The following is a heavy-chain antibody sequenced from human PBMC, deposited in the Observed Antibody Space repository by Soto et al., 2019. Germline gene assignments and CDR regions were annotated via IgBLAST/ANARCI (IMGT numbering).Heavy chain of an antibody. J-gene: IGHJ4*02. Sequence: PGGSLRLSCAASGFTFRTYAMNWVRQAPGKGLEWISAITGSGSYTYYADSVRGRFSISRDNSQNTVYLQMNNLRGDDTAIYFCARGSKDSYPGSRIFDFWGRVTLVTVSS. CDR1: GFTFRTYA. CDR2: ITGSGSYT. CDR3: ARGSKDSYPGSRIFDF. V-gene: IGHV3-23*01. D-gene: IGHD3-10*01.